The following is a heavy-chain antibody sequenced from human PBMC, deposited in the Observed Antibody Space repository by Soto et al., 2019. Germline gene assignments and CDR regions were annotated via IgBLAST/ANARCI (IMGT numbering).Heavy chain of an antibody. CDR2: IIPIFGTA. V-gene: IGHV1-69*13. Sequence: SVKVSCKASGGTFSSYAISWVRQAPGQGLEWMGGIIPIFGTANYAQKFQGRVTITADESTSTAYMELSSLRSEDTAVYYCAREVVPAAIGTYGMDVWGQGTTVTVSS. J-gene: IGHJ6*02. CDR3: AREVVPAAIGTYGMDV. CDR1: GGTFSSYA. D-gene: IGHD2-2*01.